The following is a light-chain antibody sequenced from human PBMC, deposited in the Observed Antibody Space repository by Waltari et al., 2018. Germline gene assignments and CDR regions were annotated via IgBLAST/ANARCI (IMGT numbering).Light chain of an antibody. Sequence: EIVLTQSPDFQSVTPKEKVTITCRASQSIDSNLHWYQQKSNHPPQRLIRYASQSISGVPSRFRGSRSATDFTLTINSLEAEDAAMYFCHQSSSLPWTFGQGTKVEIK. V-gene: IGKV6-21*02. CDR2: YAS. J-gene: IGKJ1*01. CDR3: HQSSSLPWT. CDR1: QSIDSN.